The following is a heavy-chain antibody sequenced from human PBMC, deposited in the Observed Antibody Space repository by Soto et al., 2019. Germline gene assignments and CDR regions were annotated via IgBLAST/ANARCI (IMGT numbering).Heavy chain of an antibody. V-gene: IGHV3-30-3*01. D-gene: IGHD2-15*01. Sequence: PNKGLEWVAVISYDGSNKYYADSVKGRFTISRDNSENTLYLQMNSLRAEVTAVYYCFFFQAEDGIRDVRSVSAFLLNRTSDL. J-gene: IGHJ2*01. CDR3: FFFQAEDGIRDVRSVSAFLLNRTSDL. CDR2: ISYDGSNK.